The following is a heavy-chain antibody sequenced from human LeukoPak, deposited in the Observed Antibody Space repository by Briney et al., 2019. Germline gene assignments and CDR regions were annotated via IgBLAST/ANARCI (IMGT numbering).Heavy chain of an antibody. J-gene: IGHJ4*02. D-gene: IGHD3-9*01. CDR3: ARLHYDVLTGPFDY. CDR1: GITVNTNY. Sequence: GGSLRLSCAASGITVNTNYMSWVRQAPGKGLEWVSIIYSGGATFYADSVKGRFTTSRESSKNTLWLQMNSLRAEDTAVYYCARLHYDVLTGPFDYWGQGTLVTVSS. V-gene: IGHV3-66*04. CDR2: IYSGGAT.